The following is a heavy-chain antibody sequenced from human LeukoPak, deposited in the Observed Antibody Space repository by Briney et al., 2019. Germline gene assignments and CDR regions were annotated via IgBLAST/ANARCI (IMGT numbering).Heavy chain of an antibody. Sequence: SQTLSLTCAISGGSVSSYSAGWNWMRQSPSRRLEWLGRTYYRSKWYNEYALSVRSRITINPDTSKNQVSLQLNSVTPDDTAFYYCGRDIGAAIGHWGQGTLVTVCS. CDR1: GGSVSSYSAG. J-gene: IGHJ4*02. V-gene: IGHV6-1*01. D-gene: IGHD6-13*01. CDR2: TYYRSKWYN. CDR3: GRDIGAAIGH.